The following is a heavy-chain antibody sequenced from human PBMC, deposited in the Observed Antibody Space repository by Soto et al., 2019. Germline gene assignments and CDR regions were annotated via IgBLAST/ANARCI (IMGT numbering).Heavy chain of an antibody. CDR2: ISWNSGSI. CDR1: GFTFSSYS. V-gene: IGHV3-9*01. D-gene: IGHD3-22*01. J-gene: IGHJ4*02. CDR3: AKTNYYDNSGFFGAGYYFDY. Sequence: GGSLRLSCAASGFTFSSYSMHWVRQAPGKGLEWVSGISWNSGSIGYADSVKGRFTISRDNAKNSLYLQMNSLRAEDTALYYCAKTNYYDNSGFFGAGYYFDYWGQGTLVTVSS.